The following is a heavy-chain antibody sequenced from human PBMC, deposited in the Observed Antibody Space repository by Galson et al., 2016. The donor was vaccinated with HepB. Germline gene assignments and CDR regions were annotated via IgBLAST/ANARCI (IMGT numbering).Heavy chain of an antibody. V-gene: IGHV3-23*05. D-gene: IGHD6-19*01. CDR3: ARYVAVPPFYNLDV. CDR1: GFSISTFA. CDR2: IDYSGTVP. J-gene: IGHJ6*02. Sequence: SLRLSCAASGFSISTFAMGWVRLAPGRGLEWVSSIDYSGTVPYDAASVKGRFTISRDNSKNTLYLQMNRLRAEDTAVYLCARYVAVPPFYNLDVWGQGTTVTVSS.